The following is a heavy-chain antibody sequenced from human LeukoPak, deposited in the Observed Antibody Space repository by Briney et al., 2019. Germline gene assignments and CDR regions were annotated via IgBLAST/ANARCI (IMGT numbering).Heavy chain of an antibody. Sequence: ASVKVSCKASGYTFTSYAMNGVRQAPGQGLEWMGWINTNTGNPTYAQGFTGRFVFSLDTSVSTAYLQISSLKAEDTAVYSCARFGLPDYGDYVGPNAFDIWGQGTMVTVSS. CDR1: GYTFTSYA. D-gene: IGHD4-17*01. CDR2: INTNTGNP. J-gene: IGHJ3*02. CDR3: ARFGLPDYGDYVGPNAFDI. V-gene: IGHV7-4-1*02.